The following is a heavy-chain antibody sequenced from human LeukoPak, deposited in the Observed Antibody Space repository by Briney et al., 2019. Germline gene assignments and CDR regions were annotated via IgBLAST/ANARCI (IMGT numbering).Heavy chain of an antibody. CDR1: GYTFTSYY. D-gene: IGHD1-26*01. CDR2: MNPNSGHT. Sequence: GASVKVSCKASGYTFTSYYMHWVRQAPGQGLEWMGWMNPNSGHTGYAQKFQGRVTMTRSTSISTAYMELTSLTSEDSAVYYCARSIVGVRKRNDYWGQGTLVTVSS. J-gene: IGHJ4*02. V-gene: IGHV1-8*02. CDR3: ARSIVGVRKRNDY.